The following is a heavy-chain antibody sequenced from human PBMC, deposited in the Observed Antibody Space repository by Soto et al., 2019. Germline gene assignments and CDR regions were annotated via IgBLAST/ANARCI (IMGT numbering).Heavy chain of an antibody. CDR2: IYHSGST. J-gene: IGHJ5*02. CDR3: ARGAATVTPGWFDP. Sequence: SETLSLTCAVSGYSISSGYCWGWIRPTPGKGLEWIASIYHSGSTYYNPSLKSRVTISVDTSKNQFSLKLTSVTAADTAVYYCARGAATVTPGWFDPWGQGIMVTVSS. D-gene: IGHD4-17*01. V-gene: IGHV4-38-2*01. CDR1: GYSISSGYC.